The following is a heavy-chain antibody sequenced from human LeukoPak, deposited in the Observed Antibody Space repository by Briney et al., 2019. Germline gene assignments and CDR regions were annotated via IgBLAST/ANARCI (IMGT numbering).Heavy chain of an antibody. CDR2: IIPIFGTA. V-gene: IGHV1-69*05. D-gene: IGHD2-15*01. CDR3: ACGYSSSWYEGQLGDIVVVVAATPFDY. Sequence: SVKVSCKASGGTFSSYAISWVRQAPGQGLEWMGGIIPIFGTANYAQKFQGRGTITTDESTSTAYMELSSLRSEDTAVYYCACGYSSSWYEGQLGDIVVVVAATPFDYWGQGTLVTVSS. CDR1: GGTFSSYA. J-gene: IGHJ4*02.